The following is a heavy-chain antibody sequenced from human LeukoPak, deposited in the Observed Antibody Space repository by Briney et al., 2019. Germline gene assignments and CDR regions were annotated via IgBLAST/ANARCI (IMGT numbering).Heavy chain of an antibody. CDR3: ARGVTGEPIAY. Sequence: SETLSLTCAVYGGSFSGYYWSWIRQPPGKGLEWIGEINHSGSTNYNPSLKSRVTISVDTSKNQFSLKLSSVTAADTAVYYCARGVTGEPIAYWGQGTLVTASS. J-gene: IGHJ4*02. V-gene: IGHV4-34*01. CDR1: GGSFSGYY. D-gene: IGHD7-27*01. CDR2: INHSGST.